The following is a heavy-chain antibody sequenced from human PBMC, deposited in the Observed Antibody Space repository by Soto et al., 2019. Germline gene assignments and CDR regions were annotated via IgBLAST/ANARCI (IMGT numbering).Heavy chain of an antibody. CDR2: IYYTGST. V-gene: IGHV4-31*03. CDR1: GASIRSGGYY. J-gene: IGHJ4*02. Sequence: QVQMQESGPGLVKPSQTLSLTCSVSGASIRSGGYYWSWLRQSPGKGLEWIGHIYYTGSTFYSPSLKSRITISLDTSKNQFPLDLRSVTAADTAMYYCARIEMASIKWGRGTLVTVAS. CDR3: ARIEMASIK.